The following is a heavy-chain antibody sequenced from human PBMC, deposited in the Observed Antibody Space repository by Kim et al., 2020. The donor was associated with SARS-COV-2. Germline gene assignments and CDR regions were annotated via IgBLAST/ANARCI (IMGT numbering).Heavy chain of an antibody. V-gene: IGHV1-3*01. D-gene: IGHD7-27*01. J-gene: IGHJ4*02. CDR3: ASGGQSGSYLGVYFDY. CDR2: INAGNGNT. Sequence: ASVKVSCKASGYTFTSYAMHWVRQAPGQRLEWMGWINAGNGNTKYSQKFQGRVTITRDTSASTAYMELSSLRSEDTAVYYCASGGQSGSYLGVYFDYWGQGTLVTVSS. CDR1: GYTFTSYA.